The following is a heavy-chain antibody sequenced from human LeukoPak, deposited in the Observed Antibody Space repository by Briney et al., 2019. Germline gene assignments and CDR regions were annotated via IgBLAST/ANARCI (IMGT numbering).Heavy chain of an antibody. D-gene: IGHD6-13*01. Sequence: GGSLRLSCAASGFTVSSNYMSWVRQAPGKGLEWVSVIYSGGSTYYADSVKGRFTISRDNSKNTLYLQMNSLRAEDTAVYYCARVVSTYSSLYAFDIWGQGTMVTVSS. CDR2: IYSGGST. J-gene: IGHJ3*02. CDR3: ARVVSTYSSLYAFDI. V-gene: IGHV3-66*01. CDR1: GFTVSSNY.